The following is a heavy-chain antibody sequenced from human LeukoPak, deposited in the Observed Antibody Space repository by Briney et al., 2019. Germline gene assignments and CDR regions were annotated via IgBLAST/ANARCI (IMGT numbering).Heavy chain of an antibody. CDR2: IIPILDIA. Sequence: GASVKVSCKASGGTFSNYAINWVRQAPGRGLEWMGRIIPILDIANYAQKFQGRVTITADKSTSTAYMELSSLRSEDTAVYYCARDHKYCDSTTCYAAYAYWGQGTLVTVSS. V-gene: IGHV1-69*04. D-gene: IGHD2-2*01. CDR3: ARDHKYCDSTTCYAAYAY. CDR1: GGTFSNYA. J-gene: IGHJ4*02.